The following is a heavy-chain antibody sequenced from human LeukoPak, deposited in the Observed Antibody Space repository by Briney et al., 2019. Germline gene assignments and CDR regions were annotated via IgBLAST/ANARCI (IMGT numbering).Heavy chain of an antibody. CDR3: ARQGKTYYDILTGYYPDY. Sequence: SETLSLTCTVSGGSVSSGSYYWSWIRQPAGKGLEWIGRIYTSGSTNYNPSLKSRVTISVDTSKNQFSLKLSSVTAADTAVYYCARQGKTYYDILTGYYPDYWGQGTLVTVSS. V-gene: IGHV4-61*02. D-gene: IGHD3-9*01. J-gene: IGHJ4*02. CDR2: IYTSGST. CDR1: GGSVSSGSYY.